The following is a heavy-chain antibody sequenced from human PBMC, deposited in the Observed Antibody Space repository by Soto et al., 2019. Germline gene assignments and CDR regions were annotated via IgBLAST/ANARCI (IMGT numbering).Heavy chain of an antibody. Sequence: TSETLSLTCTVSGGSVSNSNYYWGWIRQSPGKGLEWIGSVYYRGRSYSKSSVKSRVTISVDTSKNQFSLNLNSVTASDTAVYYCVSQRTSVLTQAYFDYWGPGALVTVSS. D-gene: IGHD2-8*01. CDR2: VYYRGRS. CDR3: VSQRTSVLTQAYFDY. CDR1: GGSVSNSNYY. J-gene: IGHJ4*02. V-gene: IGHV4-39*01.